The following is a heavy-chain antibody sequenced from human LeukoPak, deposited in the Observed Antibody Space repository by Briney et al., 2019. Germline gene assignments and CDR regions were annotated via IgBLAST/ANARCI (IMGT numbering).Heavy chain of an antibody. J-gene: IGHJ4*02. CDR1: GYRFTSYW. CDR2: IYPGDSDT. Sequence: GESLKISCKGSGYRFTSYWIGWVRQMPGKGLEWMGIIYPGDSDTEYSPSVQGQVIISVDKSISTAYLQWSSLKASDTAIYYCARQTDSSAYYSFDYWGQGTLVTVSS. CDR3: ARQTDSSAYYSFDY. V-gene: IGHV5-51*01. D-gene: IGHD3-22*01.